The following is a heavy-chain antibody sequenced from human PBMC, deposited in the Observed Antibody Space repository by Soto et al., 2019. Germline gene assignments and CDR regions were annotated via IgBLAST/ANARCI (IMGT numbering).Heavy chain of an antibody. CDR2: IIPIFGTA. Sequence: QVQLVQSGAEVKKPGSSVKVSCKASGGTFSSYAISWVRQAPGQGLEWMGGIIPIFGTANYALKFQGRVTITADESTSTAYMELSSLRSEDTAVYYCARDPYCSSTSCPPYYYGMDVWGQGTTVTVSS. CDR3: ARDPYCSSTSCPPYYYGMDV. CDR1: GGTFSSYA. J-gene: IGHJ6*02. D-gene: IGHD2-2*01. V-gene: IGHV1-69*01.